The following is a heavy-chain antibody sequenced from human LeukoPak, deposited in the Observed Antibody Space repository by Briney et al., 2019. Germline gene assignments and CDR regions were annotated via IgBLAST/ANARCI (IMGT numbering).Heavy chain of an antibody. D-gene: IGHD2-2*01. CDR2: IYYSGTT. CDR1: GGSLSSSSHY. J-gene: IGHJ4*02. V-gene: IGHV4-39*01. CDR3: ARRQFCSGTSCSLDY. Sequence: PSETLSLTCTVSGGSLSSSSHYWGWIRQPPGKGLEWIGSIYYSGTTYYDPSLKSRVTISVDTSKNQFYLNLSSVTAADTAMYYCARRQFCSGTSCSLDYWGQGTLVTVSS.